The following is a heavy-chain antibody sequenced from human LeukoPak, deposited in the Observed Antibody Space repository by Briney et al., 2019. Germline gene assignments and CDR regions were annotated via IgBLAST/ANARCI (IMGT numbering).Heavy chain of an antibody. CDR1: GFTFSSYA. D-gene: IGHD3-10*01. CDR3: AKDREKTKGSRPNLLFDY. J-gene: IGHJ4*02. CDR2: ISGSGGST. V-gene: IGHV3-23*01. Sequence: PGGSLRLSCAASGFTFSSYAMSWVRQAPGKGLEWVSAISGSGGSTYYADSVKGRFTISRDNSKNTLYLQMNSLRAEDTAVYYCAKDREKTKGSRPNLLFDYWGQGTLVTVSS.